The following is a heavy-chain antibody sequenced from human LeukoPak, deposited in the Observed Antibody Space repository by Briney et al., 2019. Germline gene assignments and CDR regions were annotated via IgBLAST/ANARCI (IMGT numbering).Heavy chain of an antibody. V-gene: IGHV4-59*01. CDR3: ARAPGGWSMDV. J-gene: IGHJ6*01. Sequence: SETLSLTCTVSGVTICSYSWSWICHPPARGLEWIGYIYYGGSATYHPSLKSRVNISVDTSKNQFSLKLSSVTAGDTAVYYWARAPGGWSMDVWGQGTTGTVSS. CDR1: GVTICSYS. D-gene: IGHD2-15*01. CDR2: IYYGGSA.